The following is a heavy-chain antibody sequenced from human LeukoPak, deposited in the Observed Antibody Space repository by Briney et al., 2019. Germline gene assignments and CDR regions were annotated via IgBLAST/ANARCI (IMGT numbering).Heavy chain of an antibody. D-gene: IGHD6-19*01. CDR3: ASRSMVAGIYYFDY. CDR2: IYTSGST. V-gene: IGHV4-4*07. CDR1: GGSISSYY. J-gene: IGHJ4*02. Sequence: SETLSLTCTVSGGSISSYYWSWIRQPAGKGLEWIGRIYTSGSTNYNPSLKSRVTMSVDTSKNQFSLKLSSVTAADTAVYYCASRSMVAGIYYFDYWGQGTLVTVSS.